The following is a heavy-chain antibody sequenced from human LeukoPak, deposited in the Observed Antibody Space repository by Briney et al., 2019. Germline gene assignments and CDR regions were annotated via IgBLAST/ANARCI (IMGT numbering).Heavy chain of an antibody. D-gene: IGHD1-26*01. CDR1: GYTFTSYG. Sequence: ASVKVSCKASGYTFTSYGISWVRQAPGQGLEWMGWISTYNGNTNYAQKLQGRVTTTTDTSTSTAYMEVRSLRSDDTAVYYCGRLSGSYFDYWGQGTQVTVSS. CDR2: ISTYNGNT. V-gene: IGHV1-18*01. CDR3: GRLSGSYFDY. J-gene: IGHJ4*02.